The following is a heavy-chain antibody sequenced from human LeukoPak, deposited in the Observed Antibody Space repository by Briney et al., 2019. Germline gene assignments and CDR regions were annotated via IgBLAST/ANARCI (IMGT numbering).Heavy chain of an antibody. V-gene: IGHV4-34*01. CDR2: INHSGST. CDR3: ARWGPIYGDGFDY. CDR1: GGSFSGYY. J-gene: IGHJ4*02. Sequence: KPSETLSLTCAVYGGSFSGYYWSWIRQPPGKGLEWIGEINHSGSTNYNPSLKSRVTISVDTSKNQFSLKLSSVTAADTAVYYCARWGPIYGDGFDYWGQGTLVTVSS. D-gene: IGHD4-17*01.